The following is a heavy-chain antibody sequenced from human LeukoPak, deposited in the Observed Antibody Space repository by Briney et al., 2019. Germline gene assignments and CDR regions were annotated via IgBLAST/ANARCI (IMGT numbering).Heavy chain of an antibody. V-gene: IGHV3-48*03. CDR1: GLTFSSYE. J-gene: IGHJ6*03. Sequence: GGSLRLSCAASGLTFSSYEMNWVRQAPGKGLEWVSYISSSGSTIYYADSVKGRFTISRDNAKNSLYLQMNSLRAEDTAVYYCARAVEDYPPGSYYYYYYMDVWGKGTTVTVSS. CDR2: ISSSGSTI. CDR3: ARAVEDYPPGSYYYYYYMDV. D-gene: IGHD4-11*01.